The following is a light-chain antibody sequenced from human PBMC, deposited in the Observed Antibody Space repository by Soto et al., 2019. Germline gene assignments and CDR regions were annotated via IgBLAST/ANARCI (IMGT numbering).Light chain of an antibody. CDR3: QQYYSTPPT. Sequence: DIVMTQSPDSLAVSLGERATINGKSSQRVLYSSNNKNYLAWYQQKPGQPPKLLIYWASTRDSGVPDRFSGSGSGTDFTLTISSLQAEDVAVYYCQQYYSTPPTFGQGTKLEIK. CDR2: WAS. J-gene: IGKJ2*01. V-gene: IGKV4-1*01. CDR1: QRVLYSSNNKNY.